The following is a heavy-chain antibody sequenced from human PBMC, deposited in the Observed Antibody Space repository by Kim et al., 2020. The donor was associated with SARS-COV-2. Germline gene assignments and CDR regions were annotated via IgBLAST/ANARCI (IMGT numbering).Heavy chain of an antibody. D-gene: IGHD1-26*01. Sequence: SVKGRFTISRDNSKNTLYLQMNSLRAEDTAVYYCAKDTFILEYYYYYMDVWGKGTTVTVSS. J-gene: IGHJ6*03. V-gene: IGHV3-30*02. CDR3: AKDTFILEYYYYYMDV.